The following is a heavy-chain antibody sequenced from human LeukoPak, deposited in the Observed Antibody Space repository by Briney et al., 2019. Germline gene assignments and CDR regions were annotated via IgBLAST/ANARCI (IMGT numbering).Heavy chain of an antibody. D-gene: IGHD6-13*01. CDR3: AASIAYRSSWFADY. Sequence: PGRSLRLSCAASGFTFSNYDMHWVRQAPGKGLEWVAVISYDGTNKYYADSVKGRFTISRDNSKNTLHLQMNSLRAEDTAVYYCAASIAYRSSWFADYWGQGTLVTVSS. CDR1: GFTFSNYD. J-gene: IGHJ4*02. V-gene: IGHV3-30*03. CDR2: ISYDGTNK.